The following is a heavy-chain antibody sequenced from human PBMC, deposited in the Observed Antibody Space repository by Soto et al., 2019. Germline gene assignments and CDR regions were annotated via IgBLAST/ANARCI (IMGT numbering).Heavy chain of an antibody. V-gene: IGHV3-7*01. J-gene: IGHJ6*03. CDR2: IKQDGSEK. D-gene: IGHD2-15*01. CDR1: GFTFSSYW. CDR3: ARSVVAATRGYYYYYYMDV. Sequence: GGSLRLSCAASGFTFSSYWRSWVRQAPGKGLEWVANIKQDGSEKYYVDSVKGRFTISRDNAKNSLYLQMNSLRAEDTAVYYCARSVVAATRGYYYYYYMDVWGKGTTVTVSS.